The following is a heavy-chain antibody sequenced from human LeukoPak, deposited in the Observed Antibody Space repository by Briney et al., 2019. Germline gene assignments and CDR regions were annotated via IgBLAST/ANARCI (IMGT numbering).Heavy chain of an antibody. V-gene: IGHV1-2*02. D-gene: IGHD3-22*01. CDR1: GYTFTGYY. Sequence: ASVKVTCKASGYTFTGYYIHWVRQAPGQGLEWVGWINPKSGGTNYAQKFQGRVTMTRDTSINTAYMELSRLRSGDTAVYYCARGGDYYDSSGYYDDAFDIWGQGTMVTVSS. CDR2: INPKSGGT. CDR3: ARGGDYYDSSGYYDDAFDI. J-gene: IGHJ3*02.